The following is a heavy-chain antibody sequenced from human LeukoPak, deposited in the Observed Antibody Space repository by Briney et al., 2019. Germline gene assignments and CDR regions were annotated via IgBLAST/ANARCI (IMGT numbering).Heavy chain of an antibody. D-gene: IGHD5-24*01. J-gene: IGHJ4*02. CDR2: IRYDGRNE. CDR1: GFTFTSYV. V-gene: IGHV3-30*02. Sequence: PGGSLRLSCAASGFTFTSYVMHWVRQAPGKGLEWVAFIRYDGRNEYYADSVRGRFTISRDNSKNTLYLQMNSLRAEDTAVYYCARRRDAYRNPDYWGQGTLVTVSS. CDR3: ARRRDAYRNPDY.